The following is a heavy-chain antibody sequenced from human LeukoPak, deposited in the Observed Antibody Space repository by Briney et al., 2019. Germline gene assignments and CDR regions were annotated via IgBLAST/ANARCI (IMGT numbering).Heavy chain of an antibody. CDR3: ARGWAAREKGDY. J-gene: IGHJ4*02. V-gene: IGHV4-59*01. CDR2: IYYSGST. CDR1: GGSISSYY. D-gene: IGHD6-6*01. Sequence: SETLSLTCTVSGGSISSYYWSWIRQPPGKGLEWIGYIYYSGSTNYNPSLKSRVTISVDTSKNQFSLKLSSVTAADTAVYYCARGWAAREKGDYWGQGTLVTVSS.